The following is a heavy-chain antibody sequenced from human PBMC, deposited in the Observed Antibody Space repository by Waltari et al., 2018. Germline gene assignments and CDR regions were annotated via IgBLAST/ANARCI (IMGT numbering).Heavy chain of an antibody. CDR1: GGSLSSRSYY. D-gene: IGHD5-12*01. J-gene: IGHJ3*01. CDR3: ARNPLWSGYDMA. Sequence: QLQLQESGPGLVKPPAPLSLTCTVSGGSLSSRSYYWGWTRQPPGKGREWIGSIYYSGSTYYNPSLKSRVTISVDTSKNQFSLKLSSVTAADTAVYYCARNPLWSGYDMAWGQGTMVTVSS. V-gene: IGHV4-39*01. CDR2: IYYSGST.